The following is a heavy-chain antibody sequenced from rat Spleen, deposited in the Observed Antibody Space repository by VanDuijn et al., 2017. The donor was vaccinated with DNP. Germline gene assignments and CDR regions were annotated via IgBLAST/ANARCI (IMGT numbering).Heavy chain of an antibody. Sequence: EVQLVESGGGLVQPGRSLKLSCAASRFAFSDYNMAWVRQAPKKGLEWVATISYDGGNTHYRDSVKGRFTIYRDNAKSTLYLQMNSLRSEDMATYYCVRWNSGHFDYWGQGVMVTVSS. J-gene: IGHJ2*01. D-gene: IGHD4-3*01. CDR1: RFAFSDYN. CDR2: ISYDGGNT. CDR3: VRWNSGHFDY. V-gene: IGHV5-7*01.